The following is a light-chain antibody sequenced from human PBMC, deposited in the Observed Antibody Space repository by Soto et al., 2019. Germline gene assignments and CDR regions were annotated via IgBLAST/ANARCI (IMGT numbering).Light chain of an antibody. CDR1: SSDVGGSKY. CDR2: EVS. CDR3: SSYAGDNKWV. Sequence: QSALTQPPSASGSPGQSVTISCTGTSSDVGGSKYVSWYQQHPGKAPKVIIYEVSKWPSGVPDRFSGSKSGNTASLTVSGLQAEDEADYYCSSYAGDNKWVFGGGTKLPS. V-gene: IGLV2-8*01. J-gene: IGLJ3*02.